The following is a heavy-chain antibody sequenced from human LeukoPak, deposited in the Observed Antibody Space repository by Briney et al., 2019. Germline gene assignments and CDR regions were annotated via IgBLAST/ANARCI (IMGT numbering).Heavy chain of an antibody. J-gene: IGHJ6*02. D-gene: IGHD3-22*01. CDR2: IYYSGST. V-gene: IGHV4-61*01. CDR1: GGSVSSGSYY. Sequence: SETLSLTCTVSGGSVSSGSYYWSWIRQPPGKGLEWIGYIYYSGSTNYNPSLKSRVTISVDTSKNQFSLKLSSVTAADTAVYYCASNPTLYYYDSSGYRRDYYYGMDVWGQGTTVTVSS. CDR3: ASNPTLYYYDSSGYRRDYYYGMDV.